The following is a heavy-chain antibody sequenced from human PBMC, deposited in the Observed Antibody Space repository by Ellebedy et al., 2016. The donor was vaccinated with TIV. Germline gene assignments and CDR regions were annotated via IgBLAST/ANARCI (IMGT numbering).Heavy chain of an antibody. Sequence: GESLKISCAASGFTFSSYSMNWVRQAPGKGLEWVSYISDSDTIYYADSVRGRFTISRDKAKKSVYLQMNSLTVEDTAIYYCARDAMLWIFDSWGQGTLVTVSP. D-gene: IGHD2-2*01. J-gene: IGHJ4*02. CDR3: ARDAMLWIFDS. CDR2: ISDSDTI. V-gene: IGHV3-48*01. CDR1: GFTFSSYS.